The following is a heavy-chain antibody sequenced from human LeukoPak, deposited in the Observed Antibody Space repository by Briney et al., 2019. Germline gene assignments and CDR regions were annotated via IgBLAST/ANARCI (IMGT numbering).Heavy chain of an antibody. CDR3: AKDRVGAMLYFDD. Sequence: GGSLRLSCAASGFSFSNFGMSWVRQAPGKGLEWVSALGGSGVTTYYADSVKGRFTITRDNSENTLYLQLNSLRAKDTAIYYCAKDRVGAMLYFDDWGQGALVTVSS. CDR2: LGGSGVTT. V-gene: IGHV3-23*01. CDR1: GFSFSNFG. J-gene: IGHJ4*02. D-gene: IGHD1-26*01.